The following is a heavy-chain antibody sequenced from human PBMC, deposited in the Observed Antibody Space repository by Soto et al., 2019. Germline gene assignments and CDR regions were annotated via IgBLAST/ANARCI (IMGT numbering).Heavy chain of an antibody. CDR1: GFTFSTYG. Sequence: QVQLVESGGGVVQPGRSLRLSCAASGFTFSTYGMHWVRQAPGKGLEWVAVISYDGTNKYYADSVKGRFTISRDNSKNTLYLQMNSLTAEDTAVYYCAKWDCSSTSCYRFSLDYWGQGTLVTVSS. J-gene: IGHJ4*02. CDR3: AKWDCSSTSCYRFSLDY. CDR2: ISYDGTNK. D-gene: IGHD2-2*01. V-gene: IGHV3-30*18.